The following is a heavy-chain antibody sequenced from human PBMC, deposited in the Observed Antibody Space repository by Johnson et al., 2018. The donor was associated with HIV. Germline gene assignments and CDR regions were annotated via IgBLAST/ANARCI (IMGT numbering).Heavy chain of an antibody. CDR2: TSYDGTNK. CDR1: GFTVTNYA. J-gene: IGHJ3*01. Sequence: VQLVESGGGVVQPGRSLRLSCAASGFTVTNYAMHWVRQAPGKGLEWVAVTSYDGTNKYNADSVKGRFPISRDNSKNTLFLQMNSLRAEDTAVHYCSREVEEEVAAAIDAAAVESGGHVRMGTVSA. D-gene: IGHD2-15*01. V-gene: IGHV3-30*04. CDR3: SREVEEEVAAAIDAAAVES.